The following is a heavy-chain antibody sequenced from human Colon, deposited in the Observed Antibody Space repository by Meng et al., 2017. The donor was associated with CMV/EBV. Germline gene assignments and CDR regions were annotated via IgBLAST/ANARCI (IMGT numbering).Heavy chain of an antibody. CDR2: FSDSRYT. V-gene: IGHV3-23*01. CDR3: AKEIVGAANDY. J-gene: IGHJ4*02. CDR1: GFVFSDYA. D-gene: IGHD1-26*01. Sequence: SLKTSCAASGFVFSDYAMTWVRQAPGKGLGWGSFFSDSRYTNYGDPVKGRFTISRDNSKNTLYLQMNSLRAEDTAVYYCAKEIVGAANDYWGQGTLVTVSS.